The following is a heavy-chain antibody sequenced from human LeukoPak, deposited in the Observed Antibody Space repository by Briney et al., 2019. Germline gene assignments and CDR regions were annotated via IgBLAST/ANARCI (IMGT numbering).Heavy chain of an antibody. CDR3: ARGYIVVVPAATVAFDY. CDR1: GGSFSGYY. J-gene: IGHJ4*02. CDR2: INHSGST. D-gene: IGHD2-2*01. V-gene: IGHV4-34*01. Sequence: SETLSLTCAVYGGSFSGYYWNWIRQPPGKGLEWIGEINHSGSTNYNPSLKSRVTISVDTSKNQFSLKLSSVTAADTAVYYCARGYIVVVPAATVAFDYWGQGTLVTVSS.